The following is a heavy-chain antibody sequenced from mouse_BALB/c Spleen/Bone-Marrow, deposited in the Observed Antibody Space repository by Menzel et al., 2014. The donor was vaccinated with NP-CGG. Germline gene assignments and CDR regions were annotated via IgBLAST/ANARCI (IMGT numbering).Heavy chain of an antibody. D-gene: IGHD2-1*01. J-gene: IGHJ2*01. CDR1: GFTFTDLY. Sequence: DVMLVESGGGLVQPGGFLRLSCATSGFTFTDLYMSWVRQPPGKALEWLGFIRNKANGYTTEYSASVKSRFTISRDNSQSIVYLQMNTLRAEDSATYYCARDYLYYFDYWGQGTTLTVSS. V-gene: IGHV7-3*02. CDR2: IRNKANGYTT. CDR3: ARDYLYYFDY.